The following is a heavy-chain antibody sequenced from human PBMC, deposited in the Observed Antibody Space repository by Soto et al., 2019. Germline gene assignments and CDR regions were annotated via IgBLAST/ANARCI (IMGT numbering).Heavy chain of an antibody. D-gene: IGHD3-16*01. CDR3: ARGSKRGGTAFDI. CDR1: GDSFASYS. Sequence: GASAKVCCEACGDSFASYSSRWVRHAPGQGLEWMGWISAYNGNTNYAQKLQGRVTMTTDTSTSTAYMELRSLRSDDTVVYYCARGSKRGGTAFDIRAEATMVTVSS. J-gene: IGHJ3*02. CDR2: ISAYNGNT. V-gene: IGHV1-18*04.